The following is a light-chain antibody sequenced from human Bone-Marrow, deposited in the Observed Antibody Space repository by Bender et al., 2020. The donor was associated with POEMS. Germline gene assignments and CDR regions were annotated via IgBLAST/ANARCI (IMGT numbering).Light chain of an antibody. CDR3: QAWDSSAVV. Sequence: SDDLTQPPSVSVSPGQTATITCSGDGLANKDICWYQKKSGQSPVFVIFESAMRPSGIPERFSGSKSGNTASLTISETQVVDEADYFCQAWDSSAVVFGGGTKLTVL. V-gene: IGLV3-1*01. J-gene: IGLJ2*01. CDR2: ESA. CDR1: GLANKD.